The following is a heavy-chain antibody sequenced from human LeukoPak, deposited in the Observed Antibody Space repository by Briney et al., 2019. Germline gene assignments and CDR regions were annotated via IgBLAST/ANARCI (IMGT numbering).Heavy chain of an antibody. J-gene: IGHJ4*02. D-gene: IGHD5-12*01. CDR1: GYTFTSYD. Sequence: ASVKVSCKASGYTFTSYDINWVRQATGQGLEWMGWMNPNSGNTGYAQKFQGRVTMTRNTSISTAYMELSSLRSEDTAVYYCARGLTYSGYVYYWGQGTLVTVSS. CDR2: MNPNSGNT. CDR3: ARGLTYSGYVYY. V-gene: IGHV1-8*01.